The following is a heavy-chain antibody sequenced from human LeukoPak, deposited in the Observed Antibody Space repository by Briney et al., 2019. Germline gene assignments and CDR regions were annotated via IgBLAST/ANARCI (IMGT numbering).Heavy chain of an antibody. CDR3: ARDHRRLGRFLEWSQGY. V-gene: IGHV1-18*01. Sequence: ASVKVSCKASGYTFTSYGISWVRQAPGQGLEWMGWISAYNGNTNYAQKLQGRVTMTTDTSTSTAYMELRSLRSDDTAVYYCARDHRRLGRFLEWSQGYWGQGTLVTVSS. CDR2: ISAYNGNT. CDR1: GYTFTSYG. D-gene: IGHD3-3*01. J-gene: IGHJ4*02.